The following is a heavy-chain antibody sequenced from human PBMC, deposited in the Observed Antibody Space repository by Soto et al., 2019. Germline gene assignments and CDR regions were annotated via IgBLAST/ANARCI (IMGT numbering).Heavy chain of an antibody. V-gene: IGHV3-33*01. D-gene: IGHD5-18*01. CDR3: ARGGNSYGSFDY. Sequence: GSLRLSCAASGFTFSSYGMHWVRQAPGKGLEWVAVIWYDGSNKYYEDSVKGRFTISRDNSKNTLYLQMNSLRAEDTAVYYCARGGNSYGSFDYWRQGALVTVSS. CDR2: IWYDGSNK. CDR1: GFTFSSYG. J-gene: IGHJ4*02.